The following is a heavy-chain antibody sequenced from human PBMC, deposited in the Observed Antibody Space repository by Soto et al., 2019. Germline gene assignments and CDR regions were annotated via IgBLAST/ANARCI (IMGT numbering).Heavy chain of an antibody. J-gene: IGHJ4*02. V-gene: IGHV2-5*02. D-gene: IGHD3-9*01. Sequence: QITLKESGPTLVRPTQTLTLTCAFSGFSLSTSVLGVGWFRQPPGNALELLAVIYWDDSKHYCPSLRSRLTNPKDYSKNQLVLTLTKMDPMDKGTYYCANQGPEDWPLDFWGQGTLVTVTS. CDR1: GFSLSTSVLG. CDR3: ANQGPEDWPLDF. CDR2: IYWDDSK.